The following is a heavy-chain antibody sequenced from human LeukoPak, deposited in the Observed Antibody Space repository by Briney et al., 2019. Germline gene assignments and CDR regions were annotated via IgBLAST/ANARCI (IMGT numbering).Heavy chain of an antibody. J-gene: IGHJ4*02. CDR3: ARLPLRGYKSRSKYYFDY. V-gene: IGHV4-61*01. CDR1: GGSVSSGSYY. D-gene: IGHD5-18*01. Sequence: SENLSLTCTVSGGSVSSGSYYWSWIRQPPGKGLEWIVEINHSGSTNYNPSLKSRVTISVDTSKNQFSLKLSSVTAADTAVYYCARLPLRGYKSRSKYYFDYWGQGTLVTVSS. CDR2: INHSGST.